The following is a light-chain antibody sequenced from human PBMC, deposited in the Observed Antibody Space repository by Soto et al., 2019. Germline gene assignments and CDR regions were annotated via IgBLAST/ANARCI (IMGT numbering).Light chain of an antibody. CDR1: QGISSY. CDR3: QQYTSWLWT. Sequence: RLTLSPAFLSASVGDRVTITCRASQGISSYLAWYQQQSGKAPKLLIYAASTLQSGVPSRFSGSGSGTEFTLIISSLQSEDSAVYYCQQYTSWLWTFGQGTKVAI. CDR2: AAS. V-gene: IGKV1-9*01. J-gene: IGKJ1*01.